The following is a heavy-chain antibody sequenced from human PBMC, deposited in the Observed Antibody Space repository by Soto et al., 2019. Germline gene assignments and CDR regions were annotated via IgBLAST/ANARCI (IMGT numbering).Heavy chain of an antibody. CDR3: TASGWTGAGLDF. CDR2: MNPRSGNT. D-gene: IGHD6-25*01. J-gene: IGHJ4*01. CDR1: GYTFTSWD. Sequence: ASVKVSCKASGYTFTSWDVYWVRQAAGQGLEWMGYMNPRSGNTGYEQKFQGRVTMTRDTSISTAYMELSSLTSDDTAVYYCTASGWTGAGLDFWSQGTPVTVSS. V-gene: IGHV1-8*01.